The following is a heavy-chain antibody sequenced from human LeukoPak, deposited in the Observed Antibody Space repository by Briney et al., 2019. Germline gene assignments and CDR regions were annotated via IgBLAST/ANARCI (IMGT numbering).Heavy chain of an antibody. CDR1: GGTFSIYA. CDR2: SIPILGIA. V-gene: IGHV1-69*04. Sequence: SSVKVSCKASGGTFSIYATSWVRQAPGQGQEWMGRSIPILGIANYAQPFQGRVTITADKSTSTAYMELSSLRSEDTAVYYCASGIVVVPAARVVYDYYGMDVWGQGTTVTVSS. CDR3: ASGIVVVPAARVVYDYYGMDV. D-gene: IGHD2-2*01. J-gene: IGHJ6*02.